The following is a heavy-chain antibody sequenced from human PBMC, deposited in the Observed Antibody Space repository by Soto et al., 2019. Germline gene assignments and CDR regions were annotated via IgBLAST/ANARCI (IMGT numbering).Heavy chain of an antibody. CDR3: AREYYYDSSGYYYVLDY. Sequence: PSETLSLTCTVSGGSISSGGYYWSWIRQHPGKGLEWIGYIYYSGSTYYNPSLKSRVTISVDTSKNQFSLKLSSVTAADTAVYYCAREYYYDSSGYYYVLDYWGQGTLVTGSS. J-gene: IGHJ4*02. CDR1: GGSISSGGYY. D-gene: IGHD3-22*01. CDR2: IYYSGST. V-gene: IGHV4-31*03.